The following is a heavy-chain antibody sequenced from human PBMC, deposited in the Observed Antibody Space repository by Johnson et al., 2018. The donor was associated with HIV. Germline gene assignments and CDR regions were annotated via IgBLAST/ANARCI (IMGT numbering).Heavy chain of an antibody. J-gene: IGHJ3*02. CDR2: ILYDGSNK. CDR1: RFTFSFYA. CDR3: ARPVAGMNDAFDI. Sequence: QVQLVESGGGVAQPGRSLRLSCAASRFTFSFYAMHWVRQAPGKGLEWVALILYDGSNKYYADSVKGRFTISRDNSKNTLYLQMNSLRAEDTAVYYCARPVAGMNDAFDIWGQGTMVTVSS. V-gene: IGHV3-30-3*01. D-gene: IGHD6-19*01.